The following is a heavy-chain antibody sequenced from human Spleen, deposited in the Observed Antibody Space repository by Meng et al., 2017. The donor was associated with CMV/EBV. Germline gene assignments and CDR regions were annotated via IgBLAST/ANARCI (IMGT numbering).Heavy chain of an antibody. D-gene: IGHD3-10*01. J-gene: IGHJ4*02. V-gene: IGHV3-30*02. CDR3: ARDSGGEGPLVIADYFDY. CDR2: IRYDAGSDK. CDR1: GFTFSNFA. Sequence: GESLKISCAASGFTFSNFAMHWVRQAPGKGLEWVAFIRYDAGSDKYYADSVKGRFTISRDNSKNTLYLQMNSLRAEDTAVYYCARDSGGEGPLVIADYFDYWGQGTLVTVSS.